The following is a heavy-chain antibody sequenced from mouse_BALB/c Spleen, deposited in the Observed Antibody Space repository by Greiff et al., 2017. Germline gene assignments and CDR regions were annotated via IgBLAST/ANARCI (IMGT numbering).Heavy chain of an antibody. D-gene: IGHD2-4*01. CDR2: IHPSDSET. J-gene: IGHJ4*01. CDR3: AGNYDYDGAMDD. Sequence: QVQLQQPGAELVRPGASVKLSCKASGYSFTSYWMNWVKPRPGQGLEWICMIHPSDSETRLNQKFKDKATLTVDKSSSTAYMQLSSPTSEDSAVYYCAGNYDYDGAMDDWGQGTSVTVSS. CDR1: GYSFTSYW. V-gene: IGHV1-74*01.